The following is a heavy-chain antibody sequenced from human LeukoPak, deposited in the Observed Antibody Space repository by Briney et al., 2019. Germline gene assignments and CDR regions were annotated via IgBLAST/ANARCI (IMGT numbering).Heavy chain of an antibody. D-gene: IGHD6-13*01. J-gene: IGHJ4*02. CDR2: VSYSGST. Sequence: PSETLSLTCTVSGGSISGYYWGWIRQPPGKGLGWIGYVSYSGSTNYNPSLKSRVAISVDTSKNQFSLRLSSVTAADTAVYYCARGGLYSSIWGQGTLVTVSS. V-gene: IGHV4-59*08. CDR3: ARGGLYSSI. CDR1: GGSISGYY.